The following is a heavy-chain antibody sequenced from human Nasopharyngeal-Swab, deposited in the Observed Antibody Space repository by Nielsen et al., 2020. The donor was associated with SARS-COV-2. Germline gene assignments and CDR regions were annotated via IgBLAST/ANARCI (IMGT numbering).Heavy chain of an antibody. CDR1: GFTFSSYS. D-gene: IGHD4-11*01. CDR2: ISSSSSYI. J-gene: IGHJ4*02. CDR3: ARWDYSNYDLDY. V-gene: IGHV3-21*01. Sequence: GESPKISCAASGFTFSSYSMNWARQAPGKGLEWVSSISSSSSYIYYADSVKGRFTISRDNAKNSLYLQMNSLRAEDTAVYYCARWDYSNYDLDYWGQGTLVTVSS.